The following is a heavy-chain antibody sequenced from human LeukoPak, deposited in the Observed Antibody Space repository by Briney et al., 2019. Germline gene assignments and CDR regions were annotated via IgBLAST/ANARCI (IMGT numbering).Heavy chain of an antibody. Sequence: PGGSLRLSCAASGFTFSNYWMTWVRQAPGKGLEWVANIKQDGSEKYYVDSVKGRFTISRDNAKNSLYLQMNSLRAEDTAVYYCAAEIYYYYGMDVWGQGTTVTVSS. CDR2: IKQDGSEK. V-gene: IGHV3-7*03. CDR3: AAEIYYYYGMDV. CDR1: GFTFSNYW. J-gene: IGHJ6*02.